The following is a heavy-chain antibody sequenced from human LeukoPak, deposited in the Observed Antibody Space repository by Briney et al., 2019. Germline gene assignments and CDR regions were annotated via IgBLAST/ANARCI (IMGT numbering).Heavy chain of an antibody. Sequence: GGSLRLSCAASRFTFSSYTMNWVRQAPGKGLEWVSTISNSAATTYYADSVKGRFTISRDNSKNTLYLQMNSLRAEDTAVYYCTKSLSEFDYWGQGTLVTVSS. CDR1: RFTFSSYT. J-gene: IGHJ4*02. CDR2: ISNSAATT. CDR3: TKSLSEFDY. V-gene: IGHV3-23*01.